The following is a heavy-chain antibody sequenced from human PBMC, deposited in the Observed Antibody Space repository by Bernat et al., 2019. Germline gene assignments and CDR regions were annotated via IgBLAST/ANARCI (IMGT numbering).Heavy chain of an antibody. J-gene: IGHJ4*02. CDR3: AGEVVDGLYYFDY. Sequence: QVQLVESGGGVVQPGRSLRLSCAASGFTFSSYGMHWVRQAPGKGLEWVAVIWYDGSNKYYADSVKGRFTISRDNSKNTLYLQMNSLRAEDTAVYYCAGEVVDGLYYFDYWGQGTLVTVSS. CDR1: GFTFSSYG. D-gene: IGHD2-15*01. CDR2: IWYDGSNK. V-gene: IGHV3-33*01.